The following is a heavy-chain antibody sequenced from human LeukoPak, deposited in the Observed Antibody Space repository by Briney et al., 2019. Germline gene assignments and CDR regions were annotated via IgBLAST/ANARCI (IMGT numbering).Heavy chain of an antibody. V-gene: IGHV1-2*06. Sequence: ASVKVSCKASGYTFTGYYMHWVRQAPGQGLEWMGRINPNSGGTNYAQKFQGRVTMTRDTSISTAYMELSRLRSDVTAVYYCARPGPLRGIGMSVNDYWGQGTLVTVSS. J-gene: IGHJ4*02. CDR1: GYTFTGYY. D-gene: IGHD1-26*01. CDR3: ARPGPLRGIGMSVNDY. CDR2: INPNSGGT.